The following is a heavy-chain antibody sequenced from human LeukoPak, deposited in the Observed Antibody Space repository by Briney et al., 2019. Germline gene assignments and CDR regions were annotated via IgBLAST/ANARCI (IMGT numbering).Heavy chain of an antibody. CDR1: GYTLTSYR. CDR2: ISAYNGNT. V-gene: IGHV1-18*01. Sequence: GSVNDSRKASGYTLTSYRIRWVRQAPRQGLEWMGWISAYNGNTNNAQKVQGRVNMTTDTSMSTAYMELRSLRSDDTAVYYCARNLPPHYDFWSGYHGIFDYWGQGTLVTVSS. CDR3: ARNLPPHYDFWSGYHGIFDY. D-gene: IGHD3-3*01. J-gene: IGHJ4*02.